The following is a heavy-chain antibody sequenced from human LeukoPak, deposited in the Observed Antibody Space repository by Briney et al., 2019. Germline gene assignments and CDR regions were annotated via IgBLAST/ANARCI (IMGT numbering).Heavy chain of an antibody. D-gene: IGHD3-10*01. Sequence: GGSLRLSCATSGFTFTTFWMHWVRQAPGKGLVWVSRINHDGSSTNYADSVKGRFTISRDNAKNMVYLQMNSLRAEDTAVYYCARLFVYGSGAEAFDYWGQGALVTVSS. J-gene: IGHJ4*02. V-gene: IGHV3-74*01. CDR3: ARLFVYGSGAEAFDY. CDR2: INHDGSST. CDR1: GFTFTTFW.